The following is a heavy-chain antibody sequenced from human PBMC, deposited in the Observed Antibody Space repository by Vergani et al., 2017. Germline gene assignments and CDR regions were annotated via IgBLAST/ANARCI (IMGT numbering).Heavy chain of an antibody. J-gene: IGHJ4*02. V-gene: IGHV4-34*02. CDR1: GEYFSSFH. CDR3: AVRPRVNLVVGAIVTKRTFDY. CDR2: INNDGHT. D-gene: IGHD2-8*02. Sequence: QVQMQKGGAGVVKPSGTLSITCDVFGEYFSSFHWSWIRQPPGKGLEWIGEINNDGHTNYNPSLESRVTVSRDTAKNQFSLNLMSVTDADTAMYYCAVRPRVNLVVGAIVTKRTFDYWSRGRLVTVSS.